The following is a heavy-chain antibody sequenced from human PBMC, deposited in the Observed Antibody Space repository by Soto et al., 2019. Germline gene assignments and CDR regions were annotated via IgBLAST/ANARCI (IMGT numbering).Heavy chain of an antibody. CDR2: IIPIFGTA. CDR1: GGTLSSYA. CDR3: ARYTIRDSSGYYFDY. V-gene: IGHV1-69*13. Sequence: ASVKVSCTDSGGTLSSYAISWVRQAPGQGLEWMGGIIPIFGTANYAQKFQGRVTITADESTSTAYMELSSLRSEDTAVYYCARYTIRDSSGYYFDYWGQGTLVTVSS. J-gene: IGHJ4*02. D-gene: IGHD3-22*01.